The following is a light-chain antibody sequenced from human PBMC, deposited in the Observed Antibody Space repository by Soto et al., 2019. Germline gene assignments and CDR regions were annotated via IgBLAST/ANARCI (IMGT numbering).Light chain of an antibody. CDR1: QGISSY. CDR3: QQYYSYPLA. Sequence: AIRMTQSPSSFSASTGDRVTITCRASQGISSYLAWYQQKPGKAPKLLIYAASTLQSGVPSRFSGSGSGTDFTLTISCLQSEDFATYYCQQYYSYPLAFGQGTKVKIK. J-gene: IGKJ1*01. CDR2: AAS. V-gene: IGKV1-8*01.